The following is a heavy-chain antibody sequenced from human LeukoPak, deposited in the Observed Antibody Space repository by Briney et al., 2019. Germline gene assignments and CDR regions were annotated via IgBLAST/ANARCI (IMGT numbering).Heavy chain of an antibody. Sequence: ASVKVSCKASGYTFTDYYMHWVRQAPGQGLEWMGWINPNSGGTNYAQKFQGRVTMTRDTSISTAYMELSRLRSDDTAVYYCARWTPAAIGWIDYWGQGTLVTVSS. CDR2: INPNSGGT. D-gene: IGHD2-2*01. CDR3: ARWTPAAIGWIDY. J-gene: IGHJ4*02. V-gene: IGHV1-2*02. CDR1: GYTFTDYY.